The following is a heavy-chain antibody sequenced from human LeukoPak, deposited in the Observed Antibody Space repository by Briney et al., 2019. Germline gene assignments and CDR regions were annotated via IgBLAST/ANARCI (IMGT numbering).Heavy chain of an antibody. D-gene: IGHD1-26*01. CDR3: ARDRIVGPTDAFDI. V-gene: IGHV1-8*01. J-gene: IGHJ3*02. Sequence: GASVKVSCKASGYTFTSYDINWVRQASGQGLEWMGWMNPNSANTAYAQNFQGRVTMTRNTSISTAYMELNSLRSEDTAVYYCARDRIVGPTDAFDIWGQGTVVTVSS. CDR2: MNPNSANT. CDR1: GYTFTSYD.